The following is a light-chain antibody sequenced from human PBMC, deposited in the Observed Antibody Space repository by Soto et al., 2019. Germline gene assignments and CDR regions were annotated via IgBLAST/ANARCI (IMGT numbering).Light chain of an antibody. Sequence: EIVLTQSPGTLSLSPGERATLSCRASQSVRSNFLAWYQQKPGQAPRLLIYGASNRATGIPDRFSGSGSGTDFTLTITRLEPEDFATYYCQHYNSYSEAFGQGTKVELK. V-gene: IGKV3-20*01. CDR2: GAS. CDR3: QHYNSYSEA. CDR1: QSVRSNF. J-gene: IGKJ1*01.